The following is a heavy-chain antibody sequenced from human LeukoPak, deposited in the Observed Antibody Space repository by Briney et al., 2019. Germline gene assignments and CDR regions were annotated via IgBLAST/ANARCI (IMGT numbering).Heavy chain of an antibody. CDR2: INPSGGRT. D-gene: IGHD3-22*01. CDR1: GYTFTSYY. V-gene: IGHV1-46*01. Sequence: GASVKVSCKASGYTFTSYYMHWVRQAPRQGLEWMGTINPSGGRTNYAQKFQGRVTMTRDTSTSAVYMELSSLRSEDTAVYYCAREEIYYDSSGYYYGPYFDYWGQGTLVTVSS. CDR3: AREEIYYDSSGYYYGPYFDY. J-gene: IGHJ4*02.